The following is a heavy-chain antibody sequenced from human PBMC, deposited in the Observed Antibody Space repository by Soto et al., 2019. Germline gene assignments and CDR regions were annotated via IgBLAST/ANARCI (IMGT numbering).Heavy chain of an antibody. Sequence: GESLRISCQGAGYSFTSYWIGWVRQMPGKGLEWMGIIYPGDSDTRYSPSFQGQVTISADKSISTAYLRWSSLKASDTAMYYCAGGGVRGVITRTRDYYGMDVWGQGTTVTVSS. CDR1: GYSFTSYW. V-gene: IGHV5-51*01. CDR2: IYPGDSDT. CDR3: AGGGVRGVITRTRDYYGMDV. J-gene: IGHJ6*02. D-gene: IGHD3-10*01.